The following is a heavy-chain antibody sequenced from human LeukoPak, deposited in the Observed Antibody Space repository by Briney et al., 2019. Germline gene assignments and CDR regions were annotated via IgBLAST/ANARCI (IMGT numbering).Heavy chain of an antibody. Sequence: QPGGSLRLSRAASGFTFSSYAMSWVRQAPGKGLEWVSAISGSGGSTYYADSVKGRFTISRDNSKNTLYLQMNSLRAEDTAVYYCAKGPPNYYGSGSYSGWFDPWGQGTLVTVSS. CDR1: GFTFSSYA. V-gene: IGHV3-23*01. CDR2: ISGSGGST. D-gene: IGHD3-10*01. J-gene: IGHJ5*02. CDR3: AKGPPNYYGSGSYSGWFDP.